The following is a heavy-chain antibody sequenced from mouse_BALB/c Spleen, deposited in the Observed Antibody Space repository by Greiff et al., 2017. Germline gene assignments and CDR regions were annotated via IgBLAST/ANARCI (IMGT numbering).Heavy chain of an antibody. CDR2: ISYSGST. CDR1: GYSITSDYA. J-gene: IGHJ4*01. CDR3: ARYPYDVGAMDY. Sequence: EVKLQESGPGLVKPSQSLSLTCTVTGYSITSDYAWNWIRQFPGNKLEWMGYISYSGSTSYNPSLKSRISITRDTSKNQFFLQLNSVTTEDTATYYCARYPYDVGAMDYWGQGTSVTVSS. D-gene: IGHD2-12*01. V-gene: IGHV3-2*02.